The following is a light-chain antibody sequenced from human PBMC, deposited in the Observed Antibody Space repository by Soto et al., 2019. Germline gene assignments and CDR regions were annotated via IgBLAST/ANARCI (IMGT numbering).Light chain of an antibody. Sequence: DIQLTQSPSVLSASVGDTVTITCRASQALSNYLAWYQQQPGKAPDLLIYSASTLQSGVPSRFSGSGSETEFSLTIRALQPDDFATYYCQQRSRYPLTFGGGTKVDIK. J-gene: IGKJ4*01. V-gene: IGKV1-9*01. CDR3: QQRSRYPLT. CDR1: QALSNY. CDR2: SAS.